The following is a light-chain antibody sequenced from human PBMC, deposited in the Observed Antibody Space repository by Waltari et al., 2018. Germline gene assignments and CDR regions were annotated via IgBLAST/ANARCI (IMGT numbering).Light chain of an antibody. CDR2: DAS. Sequence: DIVLTQSPATLSLSPGESATLSCRASQSVTNYLAWYQLKPGQAPRLLIYDASNRATGIPARFSGSGSGTDFTLTISNLEPEDSAVYYCQQRSKWPLTFGRGTKVEIK. CDR1: QSVTNY. CDR3: QQRSKWPLT. J-gene: IGKJ4*01. V-gene: IGKV3-11*01.